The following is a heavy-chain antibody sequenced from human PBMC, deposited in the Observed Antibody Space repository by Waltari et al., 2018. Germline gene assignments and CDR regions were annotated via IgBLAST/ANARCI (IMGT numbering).Heavy chain of an antibody. J-gene: IGHJ3*02. CDR3: AKDSNYYGSGSYYNDAFDI. V-gene: IGHV3-9*01. CDR1: GFTFDDYA. Sequence: EVQLVESGGGLVQPGRSLRLSYADSGFTFDDYAMHWVRQAPGKGLEWVSGISWNSGSIGYAASVKGRFTISRDNSKNSLYLQMNSLRAEDTALYYCAKDSNYYGSGSYYNDAFDIWVQGTMVTVSS. CDR2: ISWNSGSI. D-gene: IGHD3-10*01.